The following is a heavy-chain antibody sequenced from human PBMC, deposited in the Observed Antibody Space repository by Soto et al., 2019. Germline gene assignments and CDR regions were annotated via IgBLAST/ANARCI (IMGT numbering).Heavy chain of an antibody. CDR2: ISAYNGNT. CDR1: GYTFTSYG. J-gene: IGHJ6*02. CDR3: ARAIVGATNYYYYGMDV. Sequence: QVQLVQSGAEVKKPGASVKVSCKASGYTFTSYGISWVRQAPGQGLEWMGWISAYNGNTNYAQKLQGRVTMTTDTSTSTAYMELRSLRSDDTAVYYCARAIVGATNYYYYGMDVWGQGTTVTVSS. V-gene: IGHV1-18*01. D-gene: IGHD1-26*01.